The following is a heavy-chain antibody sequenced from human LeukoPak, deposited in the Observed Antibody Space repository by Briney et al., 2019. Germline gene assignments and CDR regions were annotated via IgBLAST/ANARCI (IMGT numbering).Heavy chain of an antibody. V-gene: IGHV3-30*18. CDR2: ISYDGTNK. D-gene: IGHD3-16*01. CDR1: GFTFSSYG. CDR3: AKAPPIITLIGFGYYFDS. J-gene: IGHJ4*02. Sequence: PGTSLRLSCATPGFTFSSYGMHWVRQAPGKGLEWVALISYDGTNKYYADSVKGRITISRDNSKNTLYLQMNSLRAEDAALYYCAKAPPIITLIGFGYYFDSWGLGTLVTVSP.